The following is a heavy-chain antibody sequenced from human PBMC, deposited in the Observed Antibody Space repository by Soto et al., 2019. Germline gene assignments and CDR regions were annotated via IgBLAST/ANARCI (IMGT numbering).Heavy chain of an antibody. CDR2: INAGNGNT. CDR3: ASANWNGGYDYDYGMDV. CDR1: GYTFTSYA. Sequence: QVQLVQSGAEEKKPGASVKVSCKASGYTFTSYAMHWVRQAPGQRLEWMGWINAGNGNTKYSQKFQGRVTITRDTSARTAYMELSSLRSKDTAVYYCASANWNGGYDYDYGMDVWGQGTTGTVSS. V-gene: IGHV1-3*05. D-gene: IGHD1-1*01. J-gene: IGHJ6*02.